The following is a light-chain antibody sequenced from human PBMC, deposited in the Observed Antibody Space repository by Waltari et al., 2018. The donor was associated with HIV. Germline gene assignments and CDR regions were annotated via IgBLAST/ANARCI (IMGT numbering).Light chain of an antibody. CDR2: EAA. CDR1: SSDVGAYNF. J-gene: IGLJ2*01. CDR3: ASYTTTTTPHMV. V-gene: IGLV2-14*01. Sequence: QSALTQPASVSGSPGQSIAISCTGTSSDVGAYNFVSRYQQHPDKAPKLLIYEAAHRPSGVSDRFSGSKSGNTASLTISGLQAEDEADYYCASYTTTTTPHMVFGGGTRLSVL.